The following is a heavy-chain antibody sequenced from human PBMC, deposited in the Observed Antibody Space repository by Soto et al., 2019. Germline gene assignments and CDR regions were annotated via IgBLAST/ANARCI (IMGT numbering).Heavy chain of an antibody. CDR2: ISAYNGNT. CDR3: ARLEGRPAAIRYYFDY. D-gene: IGHD2-2*02. V-gene: IGHV1-18*01. Sequence: QVQLVQSGAEVKKPGASVKVSCKASGYTFTSYGISWVRQAPGQGLEWMGWISAYNGNTNYAQKLRGRVIVTTDTSTSTAYMELRCLGSDDTAVYYCARLEGRPAAIRYYFDYWGQGTLVTVSS. J-gene: IGHJ4*02. CDR1: GYTFTSYG.